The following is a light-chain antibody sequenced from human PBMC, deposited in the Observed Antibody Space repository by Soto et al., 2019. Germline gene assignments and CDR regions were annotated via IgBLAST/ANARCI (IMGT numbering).Light chain of an antibody. CDR2: DVS. V-gene: IGKV3-20*01. CDR1: QSVSSNY. Sequence: EIVLTQSPGTLSLSPGERATLSCRSSQSVSSNYLAWYQQKPAQAPRLVIYDVSGRATGIPDRFSGSGSGTDFALTISRLEPEDFAVYYCQQYGRSPTFGQGTKVEIK. J-gene: IGKJ1*01. CDR3: QQYGRSPT.